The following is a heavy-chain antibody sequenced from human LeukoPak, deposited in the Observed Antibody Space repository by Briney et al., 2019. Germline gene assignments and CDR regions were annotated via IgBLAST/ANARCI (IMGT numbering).Heavy chain of an antibody. V-gene: IGHV3-30*02. Sequence: GGSLRLSCAASGFTFSSYGMHWVRQAPGKGLEWVAFIRYDGSNKYYADSVKGRFTISRDNSKNTLYLQMNSLRAEDTAVYYCAKGLRFLEWSATDAFDIWGQGTMVTVSS. J-gene: IGHJ3*02. CDR1: GFTFSSYG. D-gene: IGHD3-3*01. CDR2: IRYDGSNK. CDR3: AKGLRFLEWSATDAFDI.